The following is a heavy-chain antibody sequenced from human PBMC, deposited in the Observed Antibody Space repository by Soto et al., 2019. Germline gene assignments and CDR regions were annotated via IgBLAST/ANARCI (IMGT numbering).Heavy chain of an antibody. CDR3: AGWGGHDYNY. D-gene: IGHD4-4*01. J-gene: IGHJ4*02. Sequence: EVQLLGSGGGLVQPGGSLRLSCVGSGFPFSTYWMNWVRQAPGKGLEWVANINPDGNVGTYVDSVRGRFTTSRDNANNSLYLQMNSLSADDTAVYFCAGWGGHDYNYWGQGIMVTVSS. CDR1: GFPFSTYW. CDR2: INPDGNVG. V-gene: IGHV3-7*03.